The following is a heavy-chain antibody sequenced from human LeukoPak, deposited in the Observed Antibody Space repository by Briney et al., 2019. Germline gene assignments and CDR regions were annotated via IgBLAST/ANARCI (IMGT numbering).Heavy chain of an antibody. D-gene: IGHD6-13*01. CDR1: GGSISSYY. Sequence: PSETLSLTCTVSGGSISSYYWSWLRQPAGKGLEWIGRIYTSGSTNYNPSLKSRVTMSVDTSKNQFSLKLSSVTAADTAVYYCARVGGVAAAGTFDYWGQGTLVTVSS. J-gene: IGHJ4*02. CDR3: ARVGGVAAAGTFDY. V-gene: IGHV4-4*07. CDR2: IYTSGST.